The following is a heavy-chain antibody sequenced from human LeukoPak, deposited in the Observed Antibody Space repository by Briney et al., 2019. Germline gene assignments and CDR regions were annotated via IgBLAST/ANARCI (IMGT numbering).Heavy chain of an antibody. CDR3: AGGRRRRPIVVVPAAHAFDI. CDR2: INHSGST. V-gene: IGHV4-34*01. D-gene: IGHD2-2*01. CDR1: GGSFSGYY. J-gene: IGHJ3*02. Sequence: SETLSLTCAVYGGSFSGYYGSWIRQPPGKGLEWIEEINHSGSTNYNPSLKSRVNKSVDTSKNQFSLKLSSVTAADTAVYYCAGGRRRRPIVVVPAAHAFDIGGQGTMVSVSS.